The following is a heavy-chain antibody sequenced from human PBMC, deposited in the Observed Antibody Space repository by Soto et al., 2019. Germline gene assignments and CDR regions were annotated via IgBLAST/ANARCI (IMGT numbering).Heavy chain of an antibody. J-gene: IGHJ5*02. CDR2: IYRDGRT. CDR1: GGTFDSGGYS. Sequence: LSLTCAVSGGTFDSGGYSWSWIRQTQERGLEWIGYIYRDGRTSYTPSLKSRVTISMDRSQSLLSLRLTSVTAADTAVYYCAGGGSFTWFDPWGQGALVTVSS. D-gene: IGHD3-16*01. CDR3: AGGGSFTWFDP. V-gene: IGHV4-30-2*01.